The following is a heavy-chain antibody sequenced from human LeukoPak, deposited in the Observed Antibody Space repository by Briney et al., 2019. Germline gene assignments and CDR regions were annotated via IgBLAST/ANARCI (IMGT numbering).Heavy chain of an antibody. V-gene: IGHV4-4*07. CDR1: GGSTSSYY. Sequence: SETLSLTCTVSGGSTSSYYWSWIRQSPGKGLEWIGRIFTSGIISGNTNYNPSLASRVTMSVDASKNQFSLKLTSVTAADTAVYYCASGGGSGSYYTDYWGQGTLVTVSS. J-gene: IGHJ4*02. CDR3: ASGGGSGSYYTDY. CDR2: IFTSGIISGNT. D-gene: IGHD3-10*01.